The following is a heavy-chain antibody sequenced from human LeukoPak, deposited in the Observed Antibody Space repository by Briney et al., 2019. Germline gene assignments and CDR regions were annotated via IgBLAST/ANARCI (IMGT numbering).Heavy chain of an antibody. J-gene: IGHJ6*02. V-gene: IGHV3-23*01. CDR3: ASFLGDYGGNSYPYYYYGMDV. Sequence: GGSLRLSCAASGFTFSSYAMSWVRQAPGKGLEWVSAISGSGGSTYYADSVKGRFTISRDYSKNTLYLQMNSLRAEDTAVYYCASFLGDYGGNSYPYYYYGMDVWGQGTTVTVSS. D-gene: IGHD4-23*01. CDR1: GFTFSSYA. CDR2: ISGSGGST.